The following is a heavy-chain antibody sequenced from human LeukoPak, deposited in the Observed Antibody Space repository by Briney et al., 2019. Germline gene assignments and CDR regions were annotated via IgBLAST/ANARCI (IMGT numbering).Heavy chain of an antibody. D-gene: IGHD1-26*01. CDR1: GVSISSSSYY. CDR3: VRSVPLELLARWFDP. Sequence: SETLSLTCTVSGVSISSSSYYWGWIRQPPGKGLEWIGSIYYSGSTYYNPSLKSRVTISVDTSKNQFSLKLSSVTAADTAVYYCVRSVPLELLARWFDPWGQGTLVTVSS. CDR2: IYYSGST. V-gene: IGHV4-39*01. J-gene: IGHJ5*02.